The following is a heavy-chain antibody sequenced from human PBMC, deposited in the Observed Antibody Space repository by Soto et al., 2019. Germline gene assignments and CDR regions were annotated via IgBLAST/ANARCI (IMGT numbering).Heavy chain of an antibody. Sequence: QVQLVESGGGVVQPGRSLRLSCAASGFTFSSYGMHWVRRAPGKGLEWVAVISYDGSYKYYADSVKGRFTISRDNSKNTLYLQMNSLRAEDTAVYYCAKEGATSMVTSFDYWGQGTLVTVSS. CDR1: GFTFSSYG. CDR3: AKEGATSMVTSFDY. CDR2: ISYDGSYK. J-gene: IGHJ4*02. D-gene: IGHD5-18*01. V-gene: IGHV3-30*18.